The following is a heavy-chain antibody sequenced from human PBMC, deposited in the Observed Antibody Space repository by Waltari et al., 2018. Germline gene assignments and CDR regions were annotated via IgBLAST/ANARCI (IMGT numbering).Heavy chain of an antibody. J-gene: IGHJ2*01. CDR1: GFTYSVYW. CDR2: SNSDGSSP. V-gene: IGHV3-74*01. CDR3: ARGARRTSVTTGWWYFDV. Sequence: EVQLVESGGGLVQPGGSLRLSCAASGFTYSVYWRPWVRQAPGKGLVWVSPSNSDGSSPSYADSVKGQFTISKDTAKNTVYLQMNRLRAEDTAIYYCARGARRTSVTTGWWYFDVWGRGTLVTVSS. D-gene: IGHD4-17*01.